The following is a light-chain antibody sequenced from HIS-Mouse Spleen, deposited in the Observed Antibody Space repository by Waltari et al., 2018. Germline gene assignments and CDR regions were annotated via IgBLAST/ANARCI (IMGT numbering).Light chain of an antibody. CDR3: YSTDSSGNHRV. Sequence: YELTQQPSVSVSLGQTARITCYGDALPKKYAYWYQTKSGQAPVPVIYENRKRPSGVPERFSGSNSGTMATLTISGAQLEDEADYYCYSTDSSGNHRVFGGGTKLTVL. CDR2: ENR. CDR1: ALPKKY. V-gene: IGLV3-10*01. J-gene: IGLJ2*01.